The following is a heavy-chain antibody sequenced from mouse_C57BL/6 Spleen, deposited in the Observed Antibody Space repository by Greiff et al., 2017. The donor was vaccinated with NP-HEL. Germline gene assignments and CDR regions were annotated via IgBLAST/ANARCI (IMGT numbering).Heavy chain of an antibody. V-gene: IGHV14-2*01. D-gene: IGHD2-1*01. Sequence: VQLQQSGAALFPPFEGGKGEGKASFFHLPSYSLPFFPHIPSPFLSFLCILAPHDGETKYAPKFQGKATITADTSSNTAYLQLSSLTSEDTAVYYCARAGGKSWFAYWGQGTLVTVSA. CDR3: ARAGGKSWFAY. CDR2: LAPHDGET. J-gene: IGHJ3*01. CDR1: FFHLPSYS.